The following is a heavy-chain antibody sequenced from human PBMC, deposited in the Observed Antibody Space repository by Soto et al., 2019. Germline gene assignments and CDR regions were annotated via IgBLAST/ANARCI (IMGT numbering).Heavy chain of an antibody. V-gene: IGHV4-39*01. CDR3: ARQPTSVVTQAYFDV. CDR2: IYSSGST. D-gene: IGHD2-21*02. J-gene: IGHJ4*02. Sequence: SETLSLTCTVSGDSISSCYCYWVWLREPPGKGLEWIGSIYSSGSTYNNPSLRSRVSMSIDTSKNQFSLKLKSVTAADTALYFCARQPTSVVTQAYFDVWGPGSMVTVSS. CDR1: GDSISSCYCY.